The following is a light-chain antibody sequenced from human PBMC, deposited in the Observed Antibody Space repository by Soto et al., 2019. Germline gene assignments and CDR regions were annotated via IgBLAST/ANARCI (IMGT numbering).Light chain of an antibody. CDR3: HQRSNWPLT. CDR2: DVS. CDR1: QSVSSY. Sequence: EVVLTQSPDTLSLSPGGSATLSCRASQSVSSYLAWYQQRPGQALRLLIYDVSKRATGIPARFSGSGSRTDFTLTITSLEPEDFAIYFCHQRSNWPLTFGGGTTLAIK. J-gene: IGKJ4*01. V-gene: IGKV3-11*01.